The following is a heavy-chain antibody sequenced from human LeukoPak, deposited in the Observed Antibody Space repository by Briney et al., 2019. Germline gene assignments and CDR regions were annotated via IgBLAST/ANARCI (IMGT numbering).Heavy chain of an antibody. J-gene: IGHJ4*02. CDR1: GFTFSSYA. V-gene: IGHV3-23*01. CDR3: ATSARTYIGSSLDY. Sequence: GGSLGLSCAASGFTFSSYAMSWVRQAPGKGLEWVSAISGSGGSTYYADSVKGRFTISRDNSKNTLYLQMNSLRAEDTALYYCATSARTYIGSSLDYWGQGTLVTVSS. CDR2: ISGSGGST. D-gene: IGHD2-15*01.